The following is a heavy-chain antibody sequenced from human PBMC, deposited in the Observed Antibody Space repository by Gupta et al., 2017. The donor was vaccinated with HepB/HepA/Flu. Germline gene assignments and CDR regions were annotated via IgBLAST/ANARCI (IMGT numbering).Heavy chain of an antibody. J-gene: IGHJ6*03. CDR2: IYSGGST. D-gene: IGHD4-17*01. V-gene: IGHV3-53*01. CDR1: GFTVSSNY. Sequence: EVQLVESGGGLIQPGGSLRLSCAASGFTVSSNYMSWVRQAPGKGLEWVSVIYSGGSTYYADSVKGRFTISRDNSKNTLYLQMNSLRAEDTAVYYCARVYGDYVASDMDVWGKGTTVTVSS. CDR3: ARVYGDYVASDMDV.